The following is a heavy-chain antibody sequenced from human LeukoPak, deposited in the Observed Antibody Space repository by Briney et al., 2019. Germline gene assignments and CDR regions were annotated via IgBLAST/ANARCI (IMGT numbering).Heavy chain of an antibody. Sequence: GRSLRLSCAASGFTFSSYAMHWVRQAPGKGLEWVAVISYDGSNKYYADSVKGRFTISRDNSKNTLYLQMNSLRAEDTAVYYCARGGSSSWYYHYWGQGTLVTVSS. CDR2: ISYDGSNK. CDR1: GFTFSSYA. J-gene: IGHJ4*02. V-gene: IGHV3-30-3*01. CDR3: ARGGSSSWYYHY. D-gene: IGHD6-13*01.